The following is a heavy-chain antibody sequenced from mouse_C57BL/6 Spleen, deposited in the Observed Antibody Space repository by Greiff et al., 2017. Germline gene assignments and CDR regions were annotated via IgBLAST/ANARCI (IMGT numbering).Heavy chain of an antibody. CDR3: ARGIYYGNSYAMDY. J-gene: IGHJ4*01. D-gene: IGHD2-1*01. V-gene: IGHV1-55*01. CDR2: IYPGSGST. Sequence: QVQLQQPGAELVKPGASVKMSCKASGYTFTSYWITWVKQRPGQGLEWIGDIYPGSGSTNYNEKFKSKDTLTVDTSSSTAYMQLSRLTSEDSAVYYCARGIYYGNSYAMDYWGQGTSVTVSS. CDR1: GYTFTSYW.